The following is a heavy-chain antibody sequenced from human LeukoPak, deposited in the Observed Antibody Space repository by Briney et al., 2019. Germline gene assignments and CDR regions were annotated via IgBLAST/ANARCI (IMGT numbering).Heavy chain of an antibody. Sequence: PGGSLRLSCAASGFTFSSYRMHWVRQAPGKGLVWVSRIHSDGRSTDYADSVKGRFTIPRDNAKNTLNLQMNSLRAEDTAVYYCARDPRGGTLDYWGQGALVTVSS. V-gene: IGHV3-74*01. CDR1: GFTFSSYR. CDR2: IHSDGRST. J-gene: IGHJ4*02. D-gene: IGHD3-10*01. CDR3: ARDPRGGTLDY.